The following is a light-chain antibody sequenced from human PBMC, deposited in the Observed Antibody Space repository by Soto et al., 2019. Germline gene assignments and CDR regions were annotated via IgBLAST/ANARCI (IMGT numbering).Light chain of an antibody. Sequence: QSVLTQPASVSGSPGQSITISCTGTSSDVGGYNYVSWYQQHPGKAPKLMIYEVSNRPSGVSNRFSGSKSGNTASLTISGLQAEDEADYYCSSYTISSTRFYVFGTGTKVTVL. CDR2: EVS. CDR3: SSYTISSTRFYV. CDR1: SSDVGGYNY. J-gene: IGLJ1*01. V-gene: IGLV2-14*01.